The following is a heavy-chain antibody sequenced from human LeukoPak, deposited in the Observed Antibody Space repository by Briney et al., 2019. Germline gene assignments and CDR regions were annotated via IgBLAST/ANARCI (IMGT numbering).Heavy chain of an antibody. D-gene: IGHD5-24*01. V-gene: IGHV4-61*02. CDR3: ARGEWLQLMH. J-gene: IGHJ4*02. CDR1: GGSISSGSYY. Sequence: PSQTLSLTCTVSGGSISSGSYYWSWIRQPAGKGLEWIGRIYTSGSTNYNPSLKSRFTISVDTSKNQFSLKLSAVTAADTAVYYCARGEWLQLMHWGQGTLVTVSS. CDR2: IYTSGST.